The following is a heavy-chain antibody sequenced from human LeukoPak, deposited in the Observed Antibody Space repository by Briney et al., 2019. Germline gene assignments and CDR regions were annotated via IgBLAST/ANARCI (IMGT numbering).Heavy chain of an antibody. V-gene: IGHV1-46*01. D-gene: IGHD6-13*01. J-gene: IGHJ6*03. CDR2: INPSGSST. CDR3: ARAVAAAGTKGAYYYYYYMDV. Sequence: ASVKVSCKASGYSFTSHYMHWVRQAPGQGLEWLGLINPSGSSTLYAQKFQGRVTMTRDMSTTTDYMELSSLRSEDTAVYYCARAVAAAGTKGAYYYYYYMDVWGKGTTVTISS. CDR1: GYSFTSHY.